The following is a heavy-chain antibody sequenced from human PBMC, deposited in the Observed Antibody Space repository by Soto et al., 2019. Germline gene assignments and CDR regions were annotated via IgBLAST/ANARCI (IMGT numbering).Heavy chain of an antibody. D-gene: IGHD4-17*01. Sequence: ASVKVSCKASGYTFTGYYMHWVRQAPGQGLEWMGWINPNSGGTNYAQKFQGWVTMTRDTSISTAYMELSRLRSDDTAVYYCARADYGGYDAFDIWGQGTMVTV. CDR1: GYTFTGYY. J-gene: IGHJ3*02. CDR3: ARADYGGYDAFDI. V-gene: IGHV1-2*04. CDR2: INPNSGGT.